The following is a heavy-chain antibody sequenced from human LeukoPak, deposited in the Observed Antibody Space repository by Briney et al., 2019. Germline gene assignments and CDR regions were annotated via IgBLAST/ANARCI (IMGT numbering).Heavy chain of an antibody. CDR1: VAAFSSYA. V-gene: IGHV1-69*04. J-gene: IGHJ4*02. Sequence: ASVTLSCKSSVAAFSSYAISWVRLAPGPGLEWMGRIIPILGIANYAQQFQGRVTITADKSTSTAYMELSSLRSEDTAVYYCARGGTVVSFDYWGQGTLVTVSS. D-gene: IGHD4-17*01. CDR2: IIPILGIA. CDR3: ARGGTVVSFDY.